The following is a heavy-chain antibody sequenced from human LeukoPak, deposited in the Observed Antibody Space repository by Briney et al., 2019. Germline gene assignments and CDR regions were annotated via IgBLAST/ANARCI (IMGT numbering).Heavy chain of an antibody. D-gene: IGHD1-26*01. CDR1: GFTFSSYA. CDR2: VSGSGGST. V-gene: IGHV3-23*01. CDR3: ASVGADY. J-gene: IGHJ4*02. Sequence: GGSLRLSCAASGFTFSSYAMSWVRQTPGKGLEWVSTVSGSGGSTYYADSVKGRFTISRDNSRDTLYLQMNSLRAEDTAVYFCASVGADYWGQETLVTVSS.